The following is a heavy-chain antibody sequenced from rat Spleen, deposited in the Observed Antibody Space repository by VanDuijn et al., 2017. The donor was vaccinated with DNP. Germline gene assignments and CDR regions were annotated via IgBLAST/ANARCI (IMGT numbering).Heavy chain of an antibody. Sequence: EVQLQESGPGLVRPSQSLSLTCSVTGYSITTNYWGWIRQFPGRKMEWIGHINYSGTTNYNPSLKSRISITRDTSKNHFFLHLNSVTIEDTATYYCARWTRYFDYWGQGVMVTVSS. CDR1: GYSITTNY. V-gene: IGHV3-1*01. CDR3: ARWTRYFDY. CDR2: INYSGTT. D-gene: IGHD1-7*01. J-gene: IGHJ2*01.